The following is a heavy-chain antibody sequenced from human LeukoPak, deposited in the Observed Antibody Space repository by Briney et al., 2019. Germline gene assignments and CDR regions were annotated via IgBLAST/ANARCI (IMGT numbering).Heavy chain of an antibody. CDR2: ISSSSSYI. D-gene: IGHD1-26*01. J-gene: IGHJ4*02. CDR1: GFTFSSYS. CDR3: ARDRVVGATTDY. V-gene: IGHV3-21*01. Sequence: PGGSLRLSCAASGFTFSSYSMNWVRQAPGKGLEWVSSISSSSSYIYYADSVKGRFTISRDNAKNSLYLQMNSLRAEDTAVYYCARDRVVGATTDYWGQGTLATVSS.